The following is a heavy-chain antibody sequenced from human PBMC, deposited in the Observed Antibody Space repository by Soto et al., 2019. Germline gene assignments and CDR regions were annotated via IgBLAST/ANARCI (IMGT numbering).Heavy chain of an antibody. CDR1: GFTVSSNY. J-gene: IGHJ3*02. D-gene: IGHD1-26*01. CDR2: IYSGGST. V-gene: IGHV3-53*01. Sequence: PGGSLRLSCAASGFTVSSNYMSWVRQAPGKGLEWVSVIYSGGSTYYADSVKGRFTISRDNSKNTLYLQMNSLRAEDTAVYYCAGMYSGSYFAFDIWGQGTMVTVS. CDR3: AGMYSGSYFAFDI.